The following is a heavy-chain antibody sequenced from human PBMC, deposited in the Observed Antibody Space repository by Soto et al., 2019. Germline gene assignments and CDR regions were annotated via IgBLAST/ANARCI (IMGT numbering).Heavy chain of an antibody. Sequence: GGSLRLSCAASGFTFSSYGMHWVRQAPGKGLEWVAVIWYDGSNKYYAESVKGRSTISRENSENTLYLQMNSLRAEDTAVYYCARDPPYCGADCYSRYFQHWRQGTLVTVSS. V-gene: IGHV3-33*01. CDR3: ARDPPYCGADCYSRYFQH. CDR2: IWYDGSNK. CDR1: GFTFSSYG. J-gene: IGHJ1*01. D-gene: IGHD2-21*02.